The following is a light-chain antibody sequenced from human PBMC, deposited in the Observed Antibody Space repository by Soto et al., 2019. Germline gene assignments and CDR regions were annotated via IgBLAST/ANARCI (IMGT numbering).Light chain of an antibody. V-gene: IGKV1-27*01. Sequence: DLQMTQSPSSLSASVGDRVTITCRASPGISNYLAWYQQKPGKVPKLLIYAASTLQSGVPSRFSGSGSWTDFTLTISSLQTEDVATYYCHKYNSAPYTFGQGTKLEIK. CDR3: HKYNSAPYT. CDR2: AAS. J-gene: IGKJ2*01. CDR1: PGISNY.